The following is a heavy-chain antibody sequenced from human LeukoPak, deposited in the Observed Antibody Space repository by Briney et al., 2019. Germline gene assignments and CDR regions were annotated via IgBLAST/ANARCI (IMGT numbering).Heavy chain of an antibody. CDR3: ARDIGYCSGGSCYSAVNAFDI. D-gene: IGHD2-15*01. V-gene: IGHV1-46*01. J-gene: IGHJ3*02. CDR1: GYTFTSYY. Sequence: ASVKVSCKASGYTFTSYYMHWVRQAPGQGLEWMGIINPSGGSTSYAQKFQGRVTMTRDMSTSTVYMELSSLRSEDTAVYYCARDIGYCSGGSCYSAVNAFDIWGQGTMVTVSS. CDR2: INPSGGST.